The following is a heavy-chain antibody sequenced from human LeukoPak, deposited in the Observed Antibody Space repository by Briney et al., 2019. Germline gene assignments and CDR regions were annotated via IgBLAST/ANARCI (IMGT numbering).Heavy chain of an antibody. V-gene: IGHV1-69*01. D-gene: IGHD2-2*01. CDR2: IIPIFGTA. CDR3: ARGWGGYCSSTSCYAMIDP. Sequence: ASVKVSCKASGDTFSTYAISWVRQAPGQGLEWMGGIIPIFGTANYAQKFQGRVTITADESTSTAYMELSSLRSEDTAVYYCARGWGGYCSSTSCYAMIDPWGQGTPVTVSS. J-gene: IGHJ5*02. CDR1: GDTFSTYA.